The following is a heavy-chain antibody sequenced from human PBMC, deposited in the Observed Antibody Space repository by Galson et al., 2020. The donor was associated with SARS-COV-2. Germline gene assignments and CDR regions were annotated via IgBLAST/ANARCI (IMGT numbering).Heavy chain of an antibody. D-gene: IGHD6-6*01. J-gene: IGHJ6*03. CDR3: ARESASFYVTAGLGLVPFFYDYMDV. Sequence: ETSETLSLTCAVYGGSLSGSSWNWIRQPPGKGLEWIGEVNHSGSTNYNPSLGSRVTISLDTSKNQISLKLSSVTAADTAVYFCARESASFYVTAGLGLVPFFYDYMDVWGQGTTVTVSS. CDR1: GGSLSGSS. CDR2: VNHSGST. V-gene: IGHV4-34*01.